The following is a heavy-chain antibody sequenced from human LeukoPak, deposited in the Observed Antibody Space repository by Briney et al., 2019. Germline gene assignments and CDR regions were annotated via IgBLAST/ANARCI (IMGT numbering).Heavy chain of an antibody. D-gene: IGHD3-10*01. V-gene: IGHV1-8*02. CDR1: GYTFTGYY. J-gene: IGHJ6*04. CDR2: INPNSGNT. CDR3: ARGILWFGDDV. Sequence: GASVKVSCKASGYTFTGYYMHWVRQAPGQGLEWMGWINPNSGNTGYAQKFQGRVTMTRNTSISTAYMELSSLRSEDTAVYYCARGILWFGDDVWGKGTTVTISS.